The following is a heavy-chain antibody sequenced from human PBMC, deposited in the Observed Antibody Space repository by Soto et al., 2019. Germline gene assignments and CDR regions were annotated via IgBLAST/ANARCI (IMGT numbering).Heavy chain of an antibody. J-gene: IGHJ4*02. CDR3: ARDPEGINDFDY. D-gene: IGHD2-21*01. Sequence: EVQLVESGGGLVQPGGSLRLSCAASGFTFSHYGMNWARQAPGRGLEWVTHINSGGGTKSYSDSVKGRFTISRDDAKNTLYLQMTSLRADDTAIYYCARDPEGINDFDYWGQGTLVTVSS. CDR2: INSGGGTK. V-gene: IGHV3-48*03. CDR1: GFTFSHYG.